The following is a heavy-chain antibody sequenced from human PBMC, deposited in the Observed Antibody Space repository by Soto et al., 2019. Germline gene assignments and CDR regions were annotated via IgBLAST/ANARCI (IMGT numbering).Heavy chain of an antibody. CDR1: GFTFSGYS. CDR2: ISSSSSYI. Sequence: GGSLRLSCAASGFTFSGYSMNWVRQAPGKGLEWVSSISSSSSYIYYADSVKGRFTTSRDNAKNSLYLQMNSLRAEDTAVYYCARDRIAAAGRTGRGMDVWGQGTTVTVSS. J-gene: IGHJ6*02. D-gene: IGHD6-13*01. V-gene: IGHV3-21*01. CDR3: ARDRIAAAGRTGRGMDV.